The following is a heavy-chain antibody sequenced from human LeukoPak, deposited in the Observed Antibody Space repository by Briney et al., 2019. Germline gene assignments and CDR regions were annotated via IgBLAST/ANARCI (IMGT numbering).Heavy chain of an antibody. CDR3: ARDFHRRYYDSSGYNAFDI. V-gene: IGHV3-11*04. J-gene: IGHJ3*02. Sequence: GGSLRLSCAASGFTFSDYYMSWIRQAPGKGLEWVSYISSSGSTIYYADSVKGRFTISRDNAKNSLYLQMNSLRAEDTAVYYCARDFHRRYYDSSGYNAFDIWGQGTMVTVSS. CDR1: GFTFSDYY. CDR2: ISSSGSTI. D-gene: IGHD3-22*01.